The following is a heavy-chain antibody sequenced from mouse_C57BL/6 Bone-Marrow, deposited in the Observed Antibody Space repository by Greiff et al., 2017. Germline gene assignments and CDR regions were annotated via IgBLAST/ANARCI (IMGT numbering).Heavy chain of an antibody. J-gene: IGHJ2*01. Sequence: VQLQQSGAELVRPGASVKLSCTASGFNIKDDYMHWVKQRPEQGLEWIGWIVPENGDTEYASKFQGKATITADTSSNTAYLQLSSLTSEDTAVYYCTLSQALFDYWGQGTTLTVSS. V-gene: IGHV14-4*01. CDR2: IVPENGDT. CDR1: GFNIKDDY. CDR3: TLSQALFDY. D-gene: IGHD3-2*02.